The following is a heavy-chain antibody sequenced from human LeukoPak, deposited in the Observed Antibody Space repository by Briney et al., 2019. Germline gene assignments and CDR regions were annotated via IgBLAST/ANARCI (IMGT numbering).Heavy chain of an antibody. CDR3: SRYCISPNWPLDSYYGMDV. CDR2: ISGTGGDT. D-gene: IGHD2-2*01. V-gene: IGHV3-23*01. Sequence: GGSLRLSCAASGFTFSTYAMSWARQAPGKGLEWVSAISGTGGDTYYAGSVKGRFTVSRDNSKNTVYLQMNGLRGEDTAVYYCSRYCISPNWPLDSYYGMDVWGQGTTVTVSS. CDR1: GFTFSTYA. J-gene: IGHJ6*02.